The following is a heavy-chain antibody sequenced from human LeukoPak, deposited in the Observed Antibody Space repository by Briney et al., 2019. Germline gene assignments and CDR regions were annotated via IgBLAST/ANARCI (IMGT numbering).Heavy chain of an antibody. D-gene: IGHD2-2*01. Sequence: PGGSLRLSCAVSGXPFSTYSMNWVRQAPGKGLEWVSYIAISSSGMYYADSVKGRFTISRDDAKNSLYLQMDSLRDEDTAIYYCARDLNYAFDYWGQGTLVTVSS. CDR3: ARDLNYAFDY. CDR1: GXPFSTYS. V-gene: IGHV3-48*02. J-gene: IGHJ4*02. CDR2: IAISSSGM.